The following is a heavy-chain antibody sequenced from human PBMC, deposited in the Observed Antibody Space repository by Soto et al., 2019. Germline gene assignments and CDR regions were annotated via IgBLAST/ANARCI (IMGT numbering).Heavy chain of an antibody. V-gene: IGHV3-23*01. D-gene: IGHD6-6*01. J-gene: IGHJ4*02. CDR1: EFTFSTYA. Sequence: VGSLRLSCAASEFTFSTYAMTWVRQAPGRGLQWVATISDSGDITYYADSVKGRFTISRDNSRNTLYLQMNNLRAEDTALYYCAKPWVPSIKDRPPRFDYWGRGTLVTVSS. CDR3: AKPWVPSIKDRPPRFDY. CDR2: ISDSGDIT.